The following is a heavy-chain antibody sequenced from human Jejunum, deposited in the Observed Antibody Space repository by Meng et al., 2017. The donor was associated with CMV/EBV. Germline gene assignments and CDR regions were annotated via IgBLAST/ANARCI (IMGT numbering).Heavy chain of an antibody. Sequence: QVQLVQSGSELKKPGASVKVSCKASGYSLRSYAVNWLRQAPGRGLEWMGWINPSTAHPTYAQDFTGRFVFSLDTSVNTAYLQINSLKAEDTAIYYCVRDVPDGDISLFDSWGQGTLVTVSS. J-gene: IGHJ4*02. CDR2: INPSTAHP. D-gene: IGHD2-21*02. CDR3: VRDVPDGDISLFDS. CDR1: GYSLRSYA. V-gene: IGHV7-4-1*02.